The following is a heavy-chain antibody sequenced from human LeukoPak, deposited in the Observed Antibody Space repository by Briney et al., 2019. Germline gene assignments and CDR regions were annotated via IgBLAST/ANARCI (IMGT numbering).Heavy chain of an antibody. CDR1: GGSISSYY. CDR2: IYYSGYT. CDR3: AGIVVVPAAMRWCAFDI. Sequence: SETLSLTCTVSGGSISSYYWSWIRQPPGKGLEWIGCIYYSGYTNYKSSLKSRVTISVDTSKNQFSLKLSSVTAADTAVYYCAGIVVVPAAMRWCAFDIWGQGTMVTVSS. V-gene: IGHV4-59*08. D-gene: IGHD2-2*01. J-gene: IGHJ3*02.